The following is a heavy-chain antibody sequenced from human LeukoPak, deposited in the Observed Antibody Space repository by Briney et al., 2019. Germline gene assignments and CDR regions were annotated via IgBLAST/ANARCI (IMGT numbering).Heavy chain of an antibody. J-gene: IGHJ5*02. CDR2: IIPIFGTA. CDR1: GGTFSSYA. D-gene: IGHD2-8*01. CDR3: ARVLLDCTNGVCYWLDWFDP. Sequence: SVKVSRKASGGTFSSYAISWVRQAPGQGLEWMGGIIPIFGTANYAQKFQGRVTITADESTSTAYMELSSLRSEDTAVYYCARVLLDCTNGVCYWLDWFDPWGQGTLVTVSS. V-gene: IGHV1-69*13.